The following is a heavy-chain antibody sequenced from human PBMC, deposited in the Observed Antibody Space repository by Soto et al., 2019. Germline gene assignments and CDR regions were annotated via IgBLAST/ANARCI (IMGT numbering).Heavy chain of an antibody. CDR3: ARGAADTAMVDS. CDR1: GGSIRSYY. V-gene: IGHV4-59*01. CDR2: IFYSGST. Sequence: QVHLQESGPGLVKASENLSLTCTVSGGSIRSYYWTWIRLPPGKGLEWLGYIFYSGSTFYNPSLKSRVTISIYTSKSQFSLQLTSVTAADTAVYYCARGAADTAMVDSWGQGTLVTVSS. D-gene: IGHD5-18*01. J-gene: IGHJ4*02.